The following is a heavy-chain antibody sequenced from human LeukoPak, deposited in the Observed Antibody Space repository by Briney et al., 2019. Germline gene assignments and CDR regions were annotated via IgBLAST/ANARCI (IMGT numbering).Heavy chain of an antibody. D-gene: IGHD3-16*01. CDR3: AKRGGSGWFDY. CDR1: GFTFSSYA. V-gene: IGHV3-23*01. CDR2: ISGSGGST. Sequence: GGSLRLSCAASGFTFSSYAMSWVRQAPGKGLERVSAISGSGGSTYYADSVKGRFTISRDNSKNTLYLQMNSLRAENTAVYYCAKRGGSGWFDYWGQGTLVTVSS. J-gene: IGHJ4*02.